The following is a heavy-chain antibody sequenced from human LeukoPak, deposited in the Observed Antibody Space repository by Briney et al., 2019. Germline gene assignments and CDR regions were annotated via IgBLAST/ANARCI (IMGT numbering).Heavy chain of an antibody. J-gene: IGHJ5*02. D-gene: IGHD3-10*01. CDR3: ARRGRDYGSGMKYNWFDP. V-gene: IGHV4-39*01. CDR2: IYYSGST. CDR1: GGSISSSSYY. Sequence: PSETLSLTCTVSGGSISSSSYYWGWIRQPPGKGLEWIGNIYYSGSTYYNPSLKSRVTISVDTSKNQFSLKLTSVTAADTAVFYCARRGRDYGSGMKYNWFDPWGQGTLVTVSS.